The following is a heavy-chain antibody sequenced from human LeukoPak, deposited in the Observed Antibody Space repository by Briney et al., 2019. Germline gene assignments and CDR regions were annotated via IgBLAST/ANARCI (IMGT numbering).Heavy chain of an antibody. J-gene: IGHJ4*02. CDR3: AKVVLPTYDFWSGYFYRGGFDY. D-gene: IGHD3-3*01. CDR1: GFTFSSYA. V-gene: IGHV3-23*01. Sequence: PGGSLRLSCAASGFTFSSYAMSWVRQAPGKGLEWVSAISGSGGSTYYADSVKGRFTISRDNSKNTLYLQMNSLRAEDTAVYYCAKVVLPTYDFWSGYFYRGGFDYWGQGTLVTVSS. CDR2: ISGSGGST.